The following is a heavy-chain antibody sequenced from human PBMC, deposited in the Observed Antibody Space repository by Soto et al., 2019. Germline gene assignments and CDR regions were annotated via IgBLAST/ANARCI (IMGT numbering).Heavy chain of an antibody. CDR1: VFTFISYG. J-gene: IGHJ6*02. V-gene: IGHV3-30*18. CDR2: ISYDGSNK. D-gene: IGHD5-18*01. Sequence: GWSLRLSCASSVFTFISYGMHWVRQAPGKGLEWVAVISYDGSNKYYADSVKGRFTISRDNSKNTLYLQMNSLRAEDTAVYYCAKRPPGVYSYGKDYYYYGMDVWGQGTTVTVSS. CDR3: AKRPPGVYSYGKDYYYYGMDV.